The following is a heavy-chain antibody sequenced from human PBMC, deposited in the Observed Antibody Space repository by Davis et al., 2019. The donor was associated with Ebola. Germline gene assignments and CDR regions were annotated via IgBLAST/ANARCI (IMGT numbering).Heavy chain of an antibody. Sequence: PGGSLRLSCAASGFTLHDYGMDWVRQVPGKGLEWVALISYDGSNKEYADSVKGRFTISRDISKNTVFLQMNSLRAEDTAVYYCARGDKYGLEYWGQGTLVTVSS. V-gene: IGHV3-30*03. CDR1: GFTLHDYG. CDR3: ARGDKYGLEY. J-gene: IGHJ4*02. CDR2: ISYDGSNK. D-gene: IGHD3-10*01.